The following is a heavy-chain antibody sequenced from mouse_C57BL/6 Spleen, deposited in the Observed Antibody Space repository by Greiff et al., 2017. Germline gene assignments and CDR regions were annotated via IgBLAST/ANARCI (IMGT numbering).Heavy chain of an antibody. D-gene: IGHD1-1*01. V-gene: IGHV1-50*01. Sequence: VQLQQPGAELVKPGASVKLSCKASGYTFTSYWMQWVKQRPGQGLEWIGEIDPSDSYTNYNQKFKGKATLTVDTSSSTAYMQLSSLTSADSAVYYCARQYGSSYRNFDYWGQGTTLTVSS. J-gene: IGHJ2*01. CDR2: IDPSDSYT. CDR1: GYTFTSYW. CDR3: ARQYGSSYRNFDY.